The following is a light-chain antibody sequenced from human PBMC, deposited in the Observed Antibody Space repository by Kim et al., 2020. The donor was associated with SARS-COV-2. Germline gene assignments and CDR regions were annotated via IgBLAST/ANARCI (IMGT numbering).Light chain of an antibody. CDR1: QCISND. J-gene: IGKJ1*01. V-gene: IGKV1-27*01. Sequence: ASVGDRVTLTCRASQCISNDLAWYQQKPGKAPKLLIHAASALQSGVPSRFSGSGSGTDFTLTITRLQPEDVATYYCQKYNSAPWTFGQGTKVDIK. CDR3: QKYNSAPWT. CDR2: AAS.